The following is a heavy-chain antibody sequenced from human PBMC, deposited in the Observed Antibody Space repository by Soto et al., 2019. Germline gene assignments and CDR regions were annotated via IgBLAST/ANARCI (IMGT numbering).Heavy chain of an antibody. Sequence: GGSVKVYFKTGGYPFTNYNIHLCRKAPGQGLEWLGIIRPSGINTGYAQGFQGRVTVTRDTSTSTANVELASLTSEDTAVYYCAREPKESFYFDYWGQGTLVTVYS. D-gene: IGHD3-10*01. J-gene: IGHJ4*02. CDR1: GYPFTNYN. CDR2: IRPSGINT. CDR3: AREPKESFYFDY. V-gene: IGHV1-46*01.